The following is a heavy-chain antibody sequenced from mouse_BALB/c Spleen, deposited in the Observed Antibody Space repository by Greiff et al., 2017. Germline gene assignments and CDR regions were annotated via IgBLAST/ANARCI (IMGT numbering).Heavy chain of an antibody. CDR2: ISSGGSYT. CDR3: TREFDWYFDV. V-gene: IGHV5-4*02. CDR1: GFTFSDYY. J-gene: IGHJ1*01. Sequence: EVHLVESGGGLVKPGGSLKLSCAASGFTFSDYYMYWVRQTPEKRLEWVATISSGGSYTYYPDSVKGRFTISRDNAKNTLYLQMSSLKSEDTAMYYCTREFDWYFDVWGAGTTVTVSS.